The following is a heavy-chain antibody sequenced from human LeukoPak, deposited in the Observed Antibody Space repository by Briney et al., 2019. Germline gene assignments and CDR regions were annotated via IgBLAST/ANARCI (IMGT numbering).Heavy chain of an antibody. CDR2: INAGNGNT. V-gene: IGHV1-3*01. D-gene: IGHD5-12*01. CDR3: ARDFSAGYDYEGY. CDR1: GDTFTSYA. J-gene: IGHJ4*02. Sequence: ASVKVSCKASGDTFTSYAMHWVRQAPGQRLEWMGWINAGNGNTKYSQKFQGRVTITRDTSASTAYMELSSLRSEDTAVYYCARDFSAGYDYEGYWGQGTLVTVSS.